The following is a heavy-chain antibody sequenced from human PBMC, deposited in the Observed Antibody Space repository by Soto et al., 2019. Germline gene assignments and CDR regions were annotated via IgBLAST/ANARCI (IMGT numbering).Heavy chain of an antibody. D-gene: IGHD6-6*01. V-gene: IGHV1-69*13. CDR2: IIPIFGTA. Sequence: ASGRVSCKYCGGRGKSDAISWVRKTPGQGLEWMGGIIPIFGTANCAQKFQGRVTITADESTTTANMALSSLRSEATAVYYCARGGSSSPVYYYYGMGVWGQGTTVTVSS. CDR3: ARGGSSSPVYYYYGMGV. J-gene: IGHJ6*02. CDR1: GGRGKSDA.